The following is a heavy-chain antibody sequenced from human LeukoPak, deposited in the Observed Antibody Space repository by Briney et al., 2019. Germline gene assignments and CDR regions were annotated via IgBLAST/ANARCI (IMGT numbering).Heavy chain of an antibody. CDR3: AKAGIWPINWFDP. Sequence: SGGSLRLSCAASGFTVSSTYMSWVRQAPGKGLEWVSAISGSGGSTYYADSVKGRFTISRDNSKNTLYLQMNSLRAEDTAVYYCAKAGIWPINWFDPWGQGTLVTVSS. J-gene: IGHJ5*02. CDR2: ISGSGGST. D-gene: IGHD2-15*01. V-gene: IGHV3-23*01. CDR1: GFTVSSTY.